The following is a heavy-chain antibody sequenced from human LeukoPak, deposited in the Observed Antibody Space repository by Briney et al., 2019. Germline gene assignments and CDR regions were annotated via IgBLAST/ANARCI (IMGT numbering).Heavy chain of an antibody. CDR1: GYTFTSYD. Sequence: ASVKVSCKASGYTFTSYDINWVRQATGQGLEWMGWMNPNSGNTGYAQKFQGRVTMTRNTSISTAYMELSSLRSEDTAVYYCARGSSSRYYYYGMDVWGQGTTVTVSS. CDR3: ARGSSSRYYYYGMDV. CDR2: MNPNSGNT. V-gene: IGHV1-8*01. J-gene: IGHJ6*02. D-gene: IGHD6-13*01.